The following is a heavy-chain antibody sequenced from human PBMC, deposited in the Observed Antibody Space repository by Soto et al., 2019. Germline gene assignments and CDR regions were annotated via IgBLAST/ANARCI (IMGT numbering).Heavy chain of an antibody. CDR3: FRENYFYYHGMDV. V-gene: IGHV3-73*02. CDR2: IRSKDNSYAT. Sequence: EVQLVESGGGLVLPGGSLTLSCAGSGFDFSGSTIHWVRQASGKGLEWVGRIRSKDNSYATAYAVSVKGRFFISRDDSKTTAYLQMNSLKIDDTAVYYCFRENYFYYHGMDVWGQGTTVTVSS. CDR1: GFDFSGST. J-gene: IGHJ6*02.